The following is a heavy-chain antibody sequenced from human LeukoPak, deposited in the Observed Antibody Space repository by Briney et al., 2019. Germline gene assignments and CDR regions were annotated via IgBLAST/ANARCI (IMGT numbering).Heavy chain of an antibody. CDR1: GGSISSYY. D-gene: IGHD3-22*01. V-gene: IGHV4-59*01. CDR3: ARASGYYYDSSGYYYEGAHFDY. CDR2: IYYSGST. Sequence: TSETLSLTCTVSGGSISSYYWSWIRQPPGKGLEWIGYIYYSGSTNYNPSLKSRVTISVDTSKNQFSLKLGSVTAADTAVYYCARASGYYYDSSGYYYEGAHFDYWGQGTLVTVSS. J-gene: IGHJ4*02.